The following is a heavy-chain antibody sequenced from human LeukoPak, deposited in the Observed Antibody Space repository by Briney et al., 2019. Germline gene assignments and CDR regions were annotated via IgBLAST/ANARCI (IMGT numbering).Heavy chain of an antibody. J-gene: IGHJ4*02. CDR2: ISGSGGST. CDR3: WERTGIAAAGPFDY. CDR1: GFTFSSYA. V-gene: IGHV3-23*01. Sequence: GGSLRLSCAASGFTFSSYAMSWVRQAPGKGLEWVSAISGSGGSTYYADSVKGRFTISRDNSKNTLYPQMNSLRAEDTAVYYCWERTGIAAAGPFDYWGQGTLVTVSS. D-gene: IGHD6-13*01.